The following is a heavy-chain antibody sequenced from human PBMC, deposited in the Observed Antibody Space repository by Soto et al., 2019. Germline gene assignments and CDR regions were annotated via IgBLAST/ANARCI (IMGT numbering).Heavy chain of an antibody. D-gene: IGHD2-15*01. Sequence: SVKVSCKASGGTFSSYAISWVRQAPGQGLEWMGGIIPIFGTANYAQKFQGRVTITADESTSTAYMELSSLRSEDTAVYYCARDQHCSGGSCDLYYCYGMDVWGQGTTVTVSS. J-gene: IGHJ6*02. CDR3: ARDQHCSGGSCDLYYCYGMDV. CDR1: GGTFSSYA. V-gene: IGHV1-69*13. CDR2: IIPIFGTA.